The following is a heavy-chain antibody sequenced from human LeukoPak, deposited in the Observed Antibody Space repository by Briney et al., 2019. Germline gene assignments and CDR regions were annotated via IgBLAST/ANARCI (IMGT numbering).Heavy chain of an antibody. CDR1: GASITSYY. CDR3: ARGGGYNSPLGY. D-gene: IGHD5-24*01. CDR2: IYYSGST. J-gene: IGHJ4*02. V-gene: IGHV4-59*01. Sequence: SETLSLTCTVSGASITSYYWNWLRQPPGKGLEWIGYIYYSGSTNYNPSLKSRVTISVDTSKNQFSLKLSSVTAADTAVYYCARGGGYNSPLGYWGQGTLVTVSS.